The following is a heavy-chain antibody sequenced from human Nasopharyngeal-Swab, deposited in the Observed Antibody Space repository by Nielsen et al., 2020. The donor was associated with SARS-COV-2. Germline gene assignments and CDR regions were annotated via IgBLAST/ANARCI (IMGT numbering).Heavy chain of an antibody. D-gene: IGHD5-24*01. J-gene: IGHJ4*02. CDR2: ISSSSSYT. Sequence: GESLKISCAASGFTFSDYYMSWIRQAPGKGLEWVSYISSSSSYTNYADSVKGRFTISRDNAKNSLYLQMNSLRAEDTAVYYCAKTGPSRRWLQFLWVDYWGQGTLVTVSS. CDR1: GFTFSDYY. CDR3: AKTGPSRRWLQFLWVDY. V-gene: IGHV3-11*06.